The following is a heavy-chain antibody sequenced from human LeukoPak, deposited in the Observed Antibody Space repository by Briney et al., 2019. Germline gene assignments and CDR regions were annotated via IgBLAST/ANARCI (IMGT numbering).Heavy chain of an antibody. CDR2: IYYSGTN. Sequence: PSETLSHTRSLSGGSLSSSNYYWGWIRQPPGKGLEWIGSIYYSGTNYYNPSLASRVSISVDTDKNQFSLKLTSVTAADTAVYYCARHRGYSSGLYWGQGTLVTVSS. V-gene: IGHV4-39*01. J-gene: IGHJ4*02. CDR1: GGSLSSSNYY. D-gene: IGHD6-19*01. CDR3: ARHRGYSSGLY.